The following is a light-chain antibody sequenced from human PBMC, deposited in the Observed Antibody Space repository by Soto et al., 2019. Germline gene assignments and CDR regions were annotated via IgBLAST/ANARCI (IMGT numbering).Light chain of an antibody. CDR3: QQYNSWPLT. CDR1: QSVSSSY. CDR2: DAS. J-gene: IGKJ4*01. Sequence: RVITQSPSTVSVSPGEXXXLXXXVSQSVSSSYLAWYQQKPGQAPRLLIYDASNRATGIPATFSGSGFGTEFTLTISSLQPEDFAVYYCQQYNSWPLTFGGGTKVDIK. V-gene: IGKV3-15*01.